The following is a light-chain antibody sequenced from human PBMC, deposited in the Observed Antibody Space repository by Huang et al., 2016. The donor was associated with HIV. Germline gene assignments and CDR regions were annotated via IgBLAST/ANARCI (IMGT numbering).Light chain of an antibody. CDR2: DAS. Sequence: EIVLTQSPATLSLSPGERATLSCRARQSVSSYLAGYQQRPGQAPRLRIYDASNRATGIPARFSGSGSGTDFTLTISSLEPEDFAVYYCQQRSNWPPLTFGGGTKVEIK. CDR1: QSVSSY. CDR3: QQRSNWPPLT. V-gene: IGKV3-11*01. J-gene: IGKJ4*01.